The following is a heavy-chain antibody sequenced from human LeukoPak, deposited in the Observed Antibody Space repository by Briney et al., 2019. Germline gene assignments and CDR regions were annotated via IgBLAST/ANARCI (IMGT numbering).Heavy chain of an antibody. Sequence: SETLSLTCTVSGGSISSSSYYWGWIRQPPGKGLEWIGSIYYSGSTYYNPSLKSRVTISVDTSKNQFSLKLSSVTAADTAVYYCARDYGDYYFDYWGQGTLVTVSS. J-gene: IGHJ4*02. CDR3: ARDYGDYYFDY. V-gene: IGHV4-39*01. CDR2: IYYSGST. CDR1: GGSISSSSYY. D-gene: IGHD4-17*01.